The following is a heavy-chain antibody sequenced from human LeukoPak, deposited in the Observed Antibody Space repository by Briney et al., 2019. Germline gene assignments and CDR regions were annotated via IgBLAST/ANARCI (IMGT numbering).Heavy chain of an antibody. Sequence: GRSLRLSCAASGFTFSSYAMHWVRQAPGKGLEWVAVIPYDGSNKYYADSVKGRFTISRDNSKNTLYLQMNSLRAEDTAVYYCARGLTTVTNFDYWGQGTLVTVSS. D-gene: IGHD4-17*01. J-gene: IGHJ4*02. CDR2: IPYDGSNK. V-gene: IGHV3-30*04. CDR1: GFTFSSYA. CDR3: ARGLTTVTNFDY.